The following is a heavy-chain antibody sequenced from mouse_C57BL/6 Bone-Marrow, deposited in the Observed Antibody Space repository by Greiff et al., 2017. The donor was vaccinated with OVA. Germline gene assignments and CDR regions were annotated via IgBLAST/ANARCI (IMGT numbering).Heavy chain of an antibody. Sequence: EVKLMESGGGLVQPGGSLKLSCAASGFTFSDYYMYWVRQTPEKRLEWVAYISNGGGSTYYPDTVKGRFTISRDNAKNTLYLQMSRLKSEDTAMYYCARHRAITTVVDWYFDVGGTGTTDTVSS. CDR1: GFTFSDYY. D-gene: IGHD1-1*01. V-gene: IGHV5-12*01. J-gene: IGHJ1*03. CDR2: ISNGGGST. CDR3: ARHRAITTVVDWYFDV.